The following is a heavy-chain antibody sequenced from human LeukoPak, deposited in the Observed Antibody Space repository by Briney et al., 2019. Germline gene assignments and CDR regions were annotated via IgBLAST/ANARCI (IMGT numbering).Heavy chain of an antibody. D-gene: IGHD1-7*01. Sequence: GESLKISCKGSGYSFTSYWIGWARQMPGKGLEWMGIIYPGDSDTRYSPSFQGQVTISADKSISTAYLQWSSLKASDTAMYYCARTGTTLHLFFDYWGQGTLVTVSS. J-gene: IGHJ4*02. V-gene: IGHV5-51*01. CDR3: ARTGTTLHLFFDY. CDR2: IYPGDSDT. CDR1: GYSFTSYW.